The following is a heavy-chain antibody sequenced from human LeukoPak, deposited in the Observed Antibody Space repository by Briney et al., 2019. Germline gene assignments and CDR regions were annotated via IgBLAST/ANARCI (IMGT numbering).Heavy chain of an antibody. CDR3: ARLTEIGSYAMDV. J-gene: IGHJ6*02. Sequence: SETLSLTCTVSGGAITSDYWSWIRQPPGKGLDWIGYIHYSGNTNYNPSLKSRVIISIDSSKTQFSLKLRSVTAADTAVYYCARLTEIGSYAMDVWGQGTTVTVSS. D-gene: IGHD3-10*01. V-gene: IGHV4-59*01. CDR2: IHYSGNT. CDR1: GGAITSDY.